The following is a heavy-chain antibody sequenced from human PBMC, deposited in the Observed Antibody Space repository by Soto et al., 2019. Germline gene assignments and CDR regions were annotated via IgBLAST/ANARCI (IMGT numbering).Heavy chain of an antibody. V-gene: IGHV1-18*01. CDR2: ISAYNGNT. Sequence: GASVKVSCKASGYTFTSYGISWVRQAPGQGLEWMGWISAYNGNTNYAQKLQGRVTMTTDTSTSTAYMELRSLRSDDTAVYYCARDQQWLVRNDDFDYWGQGTLVTVSS. CDR1: GYTFTSYG. CDR3: ARDQQWLVRNDDFDY. J-gene: IGHJ4*02. D-gene: IGHD6-19*01.